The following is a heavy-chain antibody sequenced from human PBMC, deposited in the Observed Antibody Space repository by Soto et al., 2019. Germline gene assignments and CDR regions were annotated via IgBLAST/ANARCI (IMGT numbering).Heavy chain of an antibody. V-gene: IGHV3-23*01. D-gene: IGHD6-19*01. CDR3: VKDRAFRTVAGTDH. CDR2: IIGSGDST. J-gene: IGHJ4*02. Sequence: EVLLLESGGGLVQPGGSLRLSCVTSGFTFRSYGMNWVRQAPGGGLEWVANIIGSGDSTSYADSVKGRFTISRDNSQTTLFLQMDRLRVDDTATYYCVKDRAFRTVAGTDHWGQGALVTVSS. CDR1: GFTFRSYG.